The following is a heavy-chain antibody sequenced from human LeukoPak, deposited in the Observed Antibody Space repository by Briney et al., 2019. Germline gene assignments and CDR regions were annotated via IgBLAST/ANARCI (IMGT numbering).Heavy chain of an antibody. CDR3: ATATEFDY. J-gene: IGHJ4*02. CDR2: ITPNSGGT. Sequence: PGASVKVSCKTSGYTFAAYYIHWVRQAPGQGLEWMGWITPNSGGTNYAQKFQGRVTMTRDTSISTAYMELSILRSDDTAVYYCATATEFDYWGQGTLVTVSS. V-gene: IGHV1-2*02. CDR1: GYTFAAYY.